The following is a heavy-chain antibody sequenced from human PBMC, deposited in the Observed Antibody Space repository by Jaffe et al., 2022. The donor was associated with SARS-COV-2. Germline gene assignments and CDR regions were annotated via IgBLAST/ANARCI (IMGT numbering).Heavy chain of an antibody. Sequence: QVQLVESGGGVVQPGRSLRLSCAASGFTFSSYAMHWVRQAPGKGLEWVAVISYDGSNKYYADSVKGRFTISRDNSKNTLYLQMNSLRAEDTAVYYCARDRPGSFDYWGQGTLVTVSS. J-gene: IGHJ4*02. CDR3: ARDRPGSFDY. D-gene: IGHD3-10*01. CDR2: ISYDGSNK. CDR1: GFTFSSYA. V-gene: IGHV3-30-3*01.